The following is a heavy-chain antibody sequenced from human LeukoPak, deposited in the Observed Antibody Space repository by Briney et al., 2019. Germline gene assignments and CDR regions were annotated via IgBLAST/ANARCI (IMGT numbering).Heavy chain of an antibody. CDR1: GGSVSSGSYY. J-gene: IGHJ5*02. D-gene: IGHD3-10*01. V-gene: IGHV4-61*01. CDR3: AREWAVVRGVIPPYNWFDP. CDR2: IYYSGST. Sequence: PSETLSLTCTVSGGSVSSGSYYWSWIRQPPGKGLEWIGLIYYSGSTNYNPSLKSRVTISVDTSKNQFSLKLSSVTAADTAVYYCAREWAVVRGVIPPYNWFDPWGQGTLVTVSS.